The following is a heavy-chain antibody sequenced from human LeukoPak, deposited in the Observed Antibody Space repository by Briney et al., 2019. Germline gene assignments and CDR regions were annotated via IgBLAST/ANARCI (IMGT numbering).Heavy chain of an antibody. D-gene: IGHD6-13*01. CDR3: VGGAYSSSWWVFDY. Sequence: ASVKVSCKASGGTFSNYAISWVRQAPGQGLEWMGGIIPIFGTANYAQKFQGRVTITADESTSTAYMELSSLRSEDTAVYYCVGGAYSSSWWVFDYWGQGTLVTASS. CDR2: IIPIFGTA. V-gene: IGHV1-69*13. CDR1: GGTFSNYA. J-gene: IGHJ4*02.